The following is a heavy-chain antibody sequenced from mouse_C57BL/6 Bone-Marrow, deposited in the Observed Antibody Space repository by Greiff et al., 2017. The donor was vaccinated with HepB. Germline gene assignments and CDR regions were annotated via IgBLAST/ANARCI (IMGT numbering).Heavy chain of an antibody. J-gene: IGHJ3*01. D-gene: IGHD2-2*01. CDR2: IHPNSGST. CDR3: ARGGVTPWFAY. Sequence: QVQLKQPGAELVKPGASVKLSCKASGYTFTSYWMHWVKQKPGQGLEWIGMIHPNSGSTNYNEKFKSKATLTVDKSSSTAYMQLSSLTSEDSAVYYCARGGVTPWFAYWGQGTLVTVSA. CDR1: GYTFTSYW. V-gene: IGHV1-64*01.